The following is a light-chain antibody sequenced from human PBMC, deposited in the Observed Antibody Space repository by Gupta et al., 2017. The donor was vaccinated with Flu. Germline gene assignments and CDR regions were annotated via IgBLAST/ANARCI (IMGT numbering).Light chain of an antibody. J-gene: IGLJ2*01. CDR2: GKN. CDR3: SSRDSNNRVL. V-gene: IGLV3-19*01. Sequence: SSALTQDPAVSVALGQTVKITCHGDRLRRYYATWYQQKPGQAPVVVLYGKNNRTAGLPDSFSGSNADTTASMTITGAKAEDEADYHCSSRDSNNRVLFGGGTKLTVL. CDR1: RLRRYY.